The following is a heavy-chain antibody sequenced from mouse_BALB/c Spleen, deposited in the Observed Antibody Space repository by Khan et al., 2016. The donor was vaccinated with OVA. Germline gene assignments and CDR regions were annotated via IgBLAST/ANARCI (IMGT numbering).Heavy chain of an antibody. CDR1: GYSFTGYF. D-gene: IGHD1-1*01. CDR2: INPHIGET. V-gene: IGHV1-20*02. Sequence: VQLQQSGPELVKPGASVTISCKASGYSFTGYFMNWVMQSPGKSLEWIGRINPHIGETFYNQKFKGKATLTVDESSSTAYMELRSLASEDSAVYYCARIYGSAFDYWGQGTTLTVSS. CDR3: ARIYGSAFDY. J-gene: IGHJ2*01.